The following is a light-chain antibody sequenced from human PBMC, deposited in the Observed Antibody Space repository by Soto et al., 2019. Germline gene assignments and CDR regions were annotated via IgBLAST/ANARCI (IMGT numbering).Light chain of an antibody. Sequence: DIQMTQSPSTLSAAVGDRVTITFRASQSISSWLAWYQQKPGKAPKLLIYDASSLESGVPSRSSGSGSGTEFTLTISSLQPDDFATYYCQQYNRYSPLTFGGGSKVDI. CDR2: DAS. V-gene: IGKV1-5*01. CDR1: QSISSW. CDR3: QQYNRYSPLT. J-gene: IGKJ4*01.